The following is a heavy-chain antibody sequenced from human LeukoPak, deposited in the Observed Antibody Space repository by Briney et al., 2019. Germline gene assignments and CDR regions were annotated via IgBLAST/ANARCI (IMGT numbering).Heavy chain of an antibody. Sequence: GGSLRLSCAASGFTFSSYGMHWVRQAPGKGLEWVAVISYDGSNKYYADSVKGRFTISRDNSKNTLYLQMNSLRAEDTAVYYCAKESDFWSGSQGMDVWGQGTTVTVSS. CDR2: ISYDGSNK. CDR1: GFTFSSYG. CDR3: AKESDFWSGSQGMDV. D-gene: IGHD3-3*01. V-gene: IGHV3-30*18. J-gene: IGHJ6*02.